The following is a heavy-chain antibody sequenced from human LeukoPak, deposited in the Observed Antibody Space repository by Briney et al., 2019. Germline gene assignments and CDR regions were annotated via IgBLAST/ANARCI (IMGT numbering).Heavy chain of an antibody. CDR1: GYTFTSYY. Sequence: APVRVSCKASGYTFTSYYMHWVRQAPGHGLEWMGIINPSGGSTSYAQKFQGRVTMTRDMSTSTVYMELSSLRSEDTAVYYCAKELSGPHYYDSSSYDYWGQGTLVTVSS. CDR3: AKELSGPHYYDSSSYDY. D-gene: IGHD3-22*01. V-gene: IGHV1-46*01. CDR2: INPSGGST. J-gene: IGHJ4*02.